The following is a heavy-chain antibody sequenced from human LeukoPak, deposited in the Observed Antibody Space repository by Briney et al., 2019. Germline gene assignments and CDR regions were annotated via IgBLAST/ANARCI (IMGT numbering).Heavy chain of an antibody. J-gene: IGHJ5*02. Sequence: SETLSLTCTVSGGSISSYYWSWIRQPPGKGLEWIGYIYYSGSTNYNPSLKSRVTISVDTSKNQFSLKLSSVTVADTAVYYCARGVSLLWFGDVRWFDPWGQGTLVTVSS. CDR2: IYYSGST. CDR1: GGSISSYY. CDR3: ARGVSLLWFGDVRWFDP. D-gene: IGHD3-10*01. V-gene: IGHV4-59*01.